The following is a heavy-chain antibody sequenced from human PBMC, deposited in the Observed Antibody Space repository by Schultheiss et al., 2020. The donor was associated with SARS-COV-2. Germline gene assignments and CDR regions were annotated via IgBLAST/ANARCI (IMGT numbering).Heavy chain of an antibody. D-gene: IGHD3-16*01. CDR2: IYYSGST. J-gene: IGHJ4*02. CDR3: ARGVKFGGTRLDY. V-gene: IGHV4-61*01. Sequence: SETLSLTCTVSGGSVSSGNYYWSWIRQPPGKGLEWIGYIYYSGSTNYNPSLKSRVTISVDTSKNQFSLKLSSVTDADTAVYYCARGVKFGGTRLDYWGQGTLVTVSS. CDR1: GGSVSSGNYY.